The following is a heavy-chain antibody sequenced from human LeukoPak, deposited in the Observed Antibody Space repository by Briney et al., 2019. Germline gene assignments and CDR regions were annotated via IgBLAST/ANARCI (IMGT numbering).Heavy chain of an antibody. CDR3: AREGAVADLDY. CDR1: GFTFSSYA. V-gene: IGHV3-23*01. D-gene: IGHD6-19*01. Sequence: PGGSLRLSCAASGFTFSSYAMGWVRQAPGKGLEWVSAISGSGGSTYYADSVKGRFTISRDDSKNTLYLEMNSLRAEDTAVYYCAREGAVADLDYWGQGTLVTVSS. J-gene: IGHJ4*02. CDR2: ISGSGGST.